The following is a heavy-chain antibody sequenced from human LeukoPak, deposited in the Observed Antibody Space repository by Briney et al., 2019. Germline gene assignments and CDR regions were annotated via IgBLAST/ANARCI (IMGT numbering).Heavy chain of an antibody. CDR2: IYHSGSS. J-gene: IGHJ4*02. Sequence: SETLCLTCTVSGGSISSSSYYWGWIRQPPGKGLEWIGSIYHSGSSYYNPSLKSRVTISVDTSKNQFSLKLSSVTAADTAVYYCARRFRYGGNPTPDYWGQGTLVTVSS. CDR3: ARRFRYGGNPTPDY. V-gene: IGHV4-39*01. CDR1: GGSISSSSYY. D-gene: IGHD4-23*01.